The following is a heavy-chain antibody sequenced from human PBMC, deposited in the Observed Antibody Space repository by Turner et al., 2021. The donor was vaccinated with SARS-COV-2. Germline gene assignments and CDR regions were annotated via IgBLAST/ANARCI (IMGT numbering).Heavy chain of an antibody. CDR2: ISYDGSNK. CDR3: ARDRIIWDRGVYYYYGMDV. D-gene: IGHD1-26*01. J-gene: IGHJ6*02. Sequence: QVQLVESGGGVVQPGRSLRLSCAASGFTFSNYAMHWVRQAPGKGLEWVAVISYDGSNKYYADSVKGRFTISRDNSKNTLYLQMNSLRAEDTAVYYCARDRIIWDRGVYYYYGMDVWGQGTTVTVS. V-gene: IGHV3-30-3*01. CDR1: GFTFSNYA.